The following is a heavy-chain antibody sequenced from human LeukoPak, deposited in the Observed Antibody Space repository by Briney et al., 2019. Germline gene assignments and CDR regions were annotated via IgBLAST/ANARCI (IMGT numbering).Heavy chain of an antibody. CDR3: ASYYWGYYYYMDV. CDR2: IYYSGST. D-gene: IGHD1-26*01. J-gene: IGHJ6*03. Sequence: KTSETLSLTCTVSGGSISSSSYYWGWIRQPPGKGLEWIGSIYYSGSTYYNPSLKSRVTISVDTSKNQFSLKLSSATAADTAVYYCASYYWGYYYYMDVWGKGTTVTVSS. V-gene: IGHV4-39*07. CDR1: GGSISSSSYY.